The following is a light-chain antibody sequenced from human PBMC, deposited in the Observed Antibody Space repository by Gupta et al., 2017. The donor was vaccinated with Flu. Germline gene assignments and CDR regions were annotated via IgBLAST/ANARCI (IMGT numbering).Light chain of an antibody. V-gene: IGKV4-1*01. J-gene: IGKJ1*01. Sequence: DIVMTQSPDSLAVSLSERATINCKSSQNGLYISNTKNYLAWYQQKPGQPPKLLISWASTRESGVPDRFSGSGSGTDFTLTISSLQAEDVAVYYCQQDYSTPWTFGQGTSVEIK. CDR1: QNGLYISNTKNY. CDR3: QQDYSTPWT. CDR2: WAS.